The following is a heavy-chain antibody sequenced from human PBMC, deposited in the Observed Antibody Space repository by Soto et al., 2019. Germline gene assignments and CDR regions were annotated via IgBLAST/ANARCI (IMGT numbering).Heavy chain of an antibody. CDR2: ISGSGGST. CDR3: DPYYYDSTRNY. Sequence: GGSLRLSCAASGFTCSSYAMSWVRQAPGKGLEWVSAISGSGGSTYYADSVKGRFTISRDNSKNTLYLQMNSLRAEDTAVYYCDPYYYDSTRNYWGQGTLVTVSS. V-gene: IGHV3-23*01. D-gene: IGHD3-22*01. J-gene: IGHJ4*02. CDR1: GFTCSSYA.